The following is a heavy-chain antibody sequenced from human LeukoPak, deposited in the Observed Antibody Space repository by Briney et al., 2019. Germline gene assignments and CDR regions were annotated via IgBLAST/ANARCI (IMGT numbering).Heavy chain of an antibody. Sequence: ASVEVSCKASGYTFTGYYMHWVRQAPGQGLEWMGWINPNSGGTNYAQKFQGRVTMTRDTSISTAYMELSRLRSDDTAVYYCARGVTIFGVVSAEYFQHWGQGTLVTVSS. CDR2: INPNSGGT. J-gene: IGHJ1*01. D-gene: IGHD3-3*01. CDR1: GYTFTGYY. CDR3: ARGVTIFGVVSAEYFQH. V-gene: IGHV1-2*02.